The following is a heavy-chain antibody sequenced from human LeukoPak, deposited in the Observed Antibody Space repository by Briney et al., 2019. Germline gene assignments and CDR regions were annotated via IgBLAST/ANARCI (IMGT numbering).Heavy chain of an antibody. V-gene: IGHV3-20*04. CDR2: INWNGGST. CDR3: ARDRPRTVVSDY. D-gene: IGHD4-23*01. Sequence: RTGGSLRLSCAASGFTFDDYGISWVRQAPGKGLEWVSGINWNGGSTGYADSVKGRFTISRDNAKNSLYLQMNSLRAEDTALYYCARDRPRTVVSDYWGQGTLVSVSS. CDR1: GFTFDDYG. J-gene: IGHJ4*02.